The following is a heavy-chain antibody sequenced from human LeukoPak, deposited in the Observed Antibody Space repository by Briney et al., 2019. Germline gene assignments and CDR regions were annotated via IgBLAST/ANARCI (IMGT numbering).Heavy chain of an antibody. J-gene: IGHJ4*02. Sequence: ASVKVSCKASGYTFTSYGINWVRQAPGQGLEWMGWISTNTGNPTYAQGFTGRFVFSSDTSVSTAYLQISSLKAQDTAVYYCARAGDGYTYYFDYWGQGTLVTVSS. CDR2: ISTNTGNP. CDR3: ARAGDGYTYYFDY. V-gene: IGHV7-4-1*02. D-gene: IGHD5-24*01. CDR1: GYTFTSYG.